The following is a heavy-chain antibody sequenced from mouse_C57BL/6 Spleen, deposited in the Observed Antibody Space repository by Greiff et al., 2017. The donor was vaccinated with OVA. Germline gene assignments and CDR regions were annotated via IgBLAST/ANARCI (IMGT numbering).Heavy chain of an antibody. Sequence: QVHVKQPGAELVRPGSSVKLSCKASGYTFTSYWMDWVKQRPGQGLEWIGNIYPSDSETHYNQKFKDKATLTVDKSSSTAYMQLSSLTSEDSAVYYCAREEGFAYWGQGTLVTVSA. J-gene: IGHJ3*01. CDR1: GYTFTSYW. CDR3: AREEGFAY. V-gene: IGHV1-61*01. CDR2: IYPSDSET.